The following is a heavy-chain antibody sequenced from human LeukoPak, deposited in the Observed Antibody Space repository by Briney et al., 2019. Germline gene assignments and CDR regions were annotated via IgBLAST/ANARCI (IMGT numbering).Heavy chain of an antibody. CDR2: ISWNSGSI. D-gene: IGHD3-22*01. J-gene: IGHJ4*02. CDR1: GFTFDDYA. V-gene: IGHV3-9*03. CDR3: AKGRFSYCDSNGYQFDY. Sequence: GRSLRLSCAASGFTFDDYAMHWVRQTPGKGLEWVSGISWNSGSIGYADSVKGRFTISRDNAKKSLYLQMNSLRAEDMALYYCAKGRFSYCDSNGYQFDYWGQGTLVTVSS.